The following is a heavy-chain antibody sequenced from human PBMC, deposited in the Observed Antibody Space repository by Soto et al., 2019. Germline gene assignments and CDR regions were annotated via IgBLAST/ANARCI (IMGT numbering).Heavy chain of an antibody. Sequence: SETLSLTCIVSGASMNDYYGSWVRQPPGKGLEWIGYMHSTGRANSNSSLNSRVSISVDTSKNRFSLSLTSVTPADTAVYYCVRAGHSFEGAMWGRGILVTVSS. CDR2: MHSTGRA. CDR1: GASMNDYY. J-gene: IGHJ4*02. V-gene: IGHV4-59*01. D-gene: IGHD2-2*01. CDR3: VRAGHSFEGAM.